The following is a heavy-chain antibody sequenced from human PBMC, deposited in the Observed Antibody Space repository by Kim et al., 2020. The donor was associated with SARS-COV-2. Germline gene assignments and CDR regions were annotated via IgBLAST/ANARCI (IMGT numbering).Heavy chain of an antibody. Sequence: SETLSLTCTVSGGSISSYYWSWIRQPPGKGLEWIGYIYYSGSTNYNPSLKSRVTISVDTSKNQFSLKLSSVTAADTAVYYCARVFDPTLEVVAATVGGMDVWGQGTTVTVSS. D-gene: IGHD2-15*01. CDR3: ARVFDPTLEVVAATVGGMDV. CDR1: GGSISSYY. V-gene: IGHV4-59*01. J-gene: IGHJ6*02. CDR2: IYYSGST.